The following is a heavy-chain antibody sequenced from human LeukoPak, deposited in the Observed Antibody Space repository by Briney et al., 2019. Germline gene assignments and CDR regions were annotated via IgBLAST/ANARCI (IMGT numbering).Heavy chain of an antibody. D-gene: IGHD3-10*01. CDR2: INHSGST. CDR3: ARSDGYGLVDI. Sequence: PSETLSPTCAVYGGSFSGYYWSWIRQPPGKGLEWIGEINHSGSTNYNPSLKSRVTISVDTSKNQFSLKLSPVTAADTAVYYCARSDGYGLVDIWGQGTMVTVSS. CDR1: GGSFSGYY. V-gene: IGHV4-34*01. J-gene: IGHJ3*02.